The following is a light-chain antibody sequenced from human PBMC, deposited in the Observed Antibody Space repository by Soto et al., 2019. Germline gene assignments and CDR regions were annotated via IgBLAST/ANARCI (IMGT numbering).Light chain of an antibody. CDR3: AAWDDSLNGPV. Sequence: VLTQPPSASGTPGQRVTISCSGSSSDIGSNVVNWYQQLPGTAPKLLIYTNDQRPSGVPDRFSGSRSGTSASLAISGLQSEDEADYFCAAWDDSLNGPVFGGGTQLTVL. CDR2: TND. J-gene: IGLJ3*02. V-gene: IGLV1-44*01. CDR1: SSDIGSNV.